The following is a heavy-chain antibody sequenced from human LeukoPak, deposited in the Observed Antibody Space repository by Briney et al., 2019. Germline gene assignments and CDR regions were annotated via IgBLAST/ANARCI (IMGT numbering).Heavy chain of an antibody. CDR1: GFTFDDYA. CDR3: AKAAGGSRGPRRWVDAFDI. CDR2: ISWNSGSI. Sequence: GGSLRLSCAASGFTFDDYAMHWVRQAPGKGLEWVSGISWNSGSIGYADSVKGRFTISRDNAKNSLYLQMNSLRAEDTALYYCAKAAGGSRGPRRWVDAFDIWGQGTMVTVSS. V-gene: IGHV3-9*01. D-gene: IGHD3-22*01. J-gene: IGHJ3*02.